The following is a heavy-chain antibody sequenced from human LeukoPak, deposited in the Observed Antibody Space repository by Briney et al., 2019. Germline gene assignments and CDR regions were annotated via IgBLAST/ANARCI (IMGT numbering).Heavy chain of an antibody. CDR2: IYHSGTS. V-gene: IGHV4-59*08. J-gene: IGHJ5*02. CDR3: AREVTRNWFDP. CDR1: SASISTYY. D-gene: IGHD2-21*02. Sequence: SETLSLTCTVSSASISTYYWSWIRQPPGKGLEWIGYIYHSGTSNYNPSLKSRVTISVDTSKNQFSLKLSSVTAADTAVYYCAREVTRNWFDPWGQGTLVTVSS.